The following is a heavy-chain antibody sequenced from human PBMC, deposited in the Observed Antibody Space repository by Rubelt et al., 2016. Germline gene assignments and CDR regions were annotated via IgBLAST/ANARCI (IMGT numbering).Heavy chain of an antibody. CDR1: GYTFTSYA. V-gene: IGHV7-4-1*02. J-gene: IGHJ6*02. Sequence: QVQLVQSGSELKKPGASVKVSCKASGYTFTSYAMNWVRQAPGQGLEWMGWINTNTGNPTYAQGFKGRFVFSLDTAVSTADLTSSSLKAEDTAVYYCAREEGLTIFGHYGMDVWGQGTTVTVSS. CDR3: AREEGLTIFGHYGMDV. D-gene: IGHD3-3*01. CDR2: INTNTGNP.